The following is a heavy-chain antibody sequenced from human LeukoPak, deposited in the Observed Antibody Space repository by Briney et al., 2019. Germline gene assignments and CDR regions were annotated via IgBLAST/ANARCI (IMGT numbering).Heavy chain of an antibody. CDR2: IYTSGST. D-gene: IGHD2-2*01. CDR3: ARSADIVVVPAARANAFDI. J-gene: IGHJ3*02. Sequence: SETLSLTCTVSGGSISSYYWSWIRQPAGKGLEWIGRIYTSGSTNYNPSLKSRVTMSVDTSKNQFSLKLSSVTAADTVVYYCARSADIVVVPAARANAFDIWGQGTMVTVSS. CDR1: GGSISSYY. V-gene: IGHV4-4*07.